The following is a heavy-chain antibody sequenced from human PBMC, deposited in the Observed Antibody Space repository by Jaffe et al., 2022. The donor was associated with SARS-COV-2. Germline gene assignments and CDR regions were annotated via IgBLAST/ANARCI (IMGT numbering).Heavy chain of an antibody. D-gene: IGHD6-19*01. Sequence: QLQLQESGPGLVKPSETLSLTCTVSGGSISSSSYYWGWIRQPPGKGLEWIGSIYYSGSTYYNPSLKSRVTISVDTSKNQFSLKLSSVTAADTAVYYCARRTRSYSSGWYALTDYWGQGTLVTVSS. J-gene: IGHJ4*02. CDR3: ARRTRSYSSGWYALTDY. V-gene: IGHV4-39*01. CDR1: GGSISSSSYY. CDR2: IYYSGST.